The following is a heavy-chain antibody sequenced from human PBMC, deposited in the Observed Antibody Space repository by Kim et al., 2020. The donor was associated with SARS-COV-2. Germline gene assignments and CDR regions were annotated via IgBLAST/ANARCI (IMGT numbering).Heavy chain of an antibody. CDR1: GFTFSSYG. D-gene: IGHD3-10*01. J-gene: IGHJ4*02. V-gene: IGHV3-33*01. Sequence: GGSLRLSCAASGFTFSSYGMHWVRQAPGKGLEWVAVIWYDGSNKYYADSVKGRFTISRDNSKNTLYLQMNSLRAEDTAVYYCARDTVWFGESCFDYWGQGTLVTVSS. CDR2: IWYDGSNK. CDR3: ARDTVWFGESCFDY.